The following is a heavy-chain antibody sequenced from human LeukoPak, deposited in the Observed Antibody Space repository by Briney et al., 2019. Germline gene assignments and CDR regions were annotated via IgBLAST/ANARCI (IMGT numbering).Heavy chain of an antibody. D-gene: IGHD5-24*01. CDR2: IYYSGST. Sequence: SETLSLTCTVSGGSISSYYWSWIRQPPGKGLEWIGYIYYSGSTNYNPSLKSRVTISVDTSKNQFSLKLSSVTAADTAVYYCARDRDGYSFLTFDPWGQGTLVTVSS. CDR3: ARDRDGYSFLTFDP. J-gene: IGHJ5*02. V-gene: IGHV4-59*01. CDR1: GGSISSYY.